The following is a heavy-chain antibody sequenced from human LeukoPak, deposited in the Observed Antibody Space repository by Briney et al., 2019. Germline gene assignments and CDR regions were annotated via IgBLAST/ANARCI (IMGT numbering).Heavy chain of an antibody. CDR2: ITNSANSI. Sequence: GGSLRLSCEASGFTFSTYSMNWVRQAPGKGLEWVSYITNSANSITYADSVKGRFTISRDNAKNSLFLQMSSLKDEDTAVYYCARNPLYAFDIWAQGTRVTVSS. J-gene: IGHJ3*02. CDR1: GFTFSTYS. V-gene: IGHV3-48*02. CDR3: ARNPLYAFDI.